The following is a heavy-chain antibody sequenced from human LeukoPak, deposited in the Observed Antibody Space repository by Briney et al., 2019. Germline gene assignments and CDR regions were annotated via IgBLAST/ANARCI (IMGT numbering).Heavy chain of an antibody. CDR1: GFTFSSYG. CDR2: ISYDGSNK. V-gene: IGHV3-30*19. Sequence: GGSLRLSCAASGFTFSSYGMRWVRQAPGKGLEWVAVISYDGSNKYYADSVKGRFTISRDNSKNTLYLQMNSLRAEDTAVYYCARGLEGGYSYGDSLGDAFDIWGQGTMVTVSS. D-gene: IGHD5-18*01. J-gene: IGHJ3*02. CDR3: ARGLEGGYSYGDSLGDAFDI.